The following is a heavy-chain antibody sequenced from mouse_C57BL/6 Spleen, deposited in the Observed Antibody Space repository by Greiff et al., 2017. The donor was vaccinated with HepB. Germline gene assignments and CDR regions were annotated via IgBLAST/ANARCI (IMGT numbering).Heavy chain of an antibody. V-gene: IGHV1-81*01. J-gene: IGHJ4*01. CDR3: ARGNSNLDY. D-gene: IGHD2-5*01. Sequence: VKLVESGAELARPGASVKLSCKASGYTFTSYGISWVKQRTGQGLEWIGEIYPRSGNTYYNEKFKGKATLTADKSSSTAYMELRSLTSEDSAVYFCARGNSNLDYWGQGTSVTVSS. CDR1: GYTFTSYG. CDR2: IYPRSGNT.